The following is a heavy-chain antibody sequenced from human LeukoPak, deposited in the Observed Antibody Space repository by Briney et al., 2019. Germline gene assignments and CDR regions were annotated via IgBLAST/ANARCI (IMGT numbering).Heavy chain of an antibody. CDR1: GFTFSSYW. CDR2: IKQDGSEK. CDR3: AGYDFWSGYYVY. Sequence: GGSLRLSCAAPGFTFSSYWMSWVRQAPGKGLEWVANIKQDGSEKYYVDSVKGRFTISGDNAKNSLYLQMNSLRAEDTAVYYCAGYDFWSGYYVYWGQGTLVTVSS. J-gene: IGHJ4*02. V-gene: IGHV3-7*01. D-gene: IGHD3-3*01.